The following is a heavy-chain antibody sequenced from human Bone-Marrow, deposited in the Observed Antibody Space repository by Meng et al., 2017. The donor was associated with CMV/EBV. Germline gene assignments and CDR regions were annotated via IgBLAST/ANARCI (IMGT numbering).Heavy chain of an antibody. V-gene: IGHV4-38-2*02. CDR3: ARVTTVPAAIHSYYFDY. D-gene: IGHD2-2*02. Sequence: SETLSLTCTVSGGSVSSYYWSWIRQPPGKGLEWIGSIYHSGSTYYNPSLKSRVTISVDTSKNQFSLKLSSVTAADTAVYYCARVTTVPAAIHSYYFDYWGQGPLVTVYS. J-gene: IGHJ4*02. CDR2: IYHSGST. CDR1: GGSVSSYY.